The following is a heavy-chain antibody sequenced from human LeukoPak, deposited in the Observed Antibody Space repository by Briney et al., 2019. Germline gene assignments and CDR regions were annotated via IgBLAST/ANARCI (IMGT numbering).Heavy chain of an antibody. CDR1: GFDFSSNW. D-gene: IGHD2-2*01. J-gene: IGHJ6*02. CDR3: AREMVVVVPAAIEVYYYGMDV. CDR2: ISSSSSYI. V-gene: IGHV3-21*01. Sequence: GGSLRLSCAASGFDFSSNWMHWVRQAPGKGLEWVSSISSSSSYIYYADSVKGRFTISRDNAKNSLYLQMNSLRAEDTAVYYCAREMVVVVPAAIEVYYYGMDVWGQGTTVTVYS.